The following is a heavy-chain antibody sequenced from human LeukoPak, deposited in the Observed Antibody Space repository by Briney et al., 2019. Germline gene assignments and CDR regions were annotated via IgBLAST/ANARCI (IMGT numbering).Heavy chain of an antibody. J-gene: IGHJ4*02. Sequence: ASVKVSCKASGYTFTSYGISWVRQAPGQGLEWMGGISAYNGNTNYAQKLQGRVTMTTDRATSTAYLELRRLRSDDTAVYDCARRSASNREPDSSGPRTL. V-gene: IGHV1-18*01. CDR1: GYTFTSYG. CDR3: ARRSASNREPDS. D-gene: IGHD1-26*01. CDR2: ISAYNGNT.